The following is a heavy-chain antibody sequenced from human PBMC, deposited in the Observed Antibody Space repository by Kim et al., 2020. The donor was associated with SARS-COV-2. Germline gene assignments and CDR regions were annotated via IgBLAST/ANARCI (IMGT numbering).Heavy chain of an antibody. Sequence: DYAAPVKGRFTISRDDSKNTLYLQMNSLKTEDTAVYYCTTWHTVTDPSDYWGQGTLVTVSS. CDR3: TTWHTVTDPSDY. D-gene: IGHD4-17*01. V-gene: IGHV3-15*01. J-gene: IGHJ4*02.